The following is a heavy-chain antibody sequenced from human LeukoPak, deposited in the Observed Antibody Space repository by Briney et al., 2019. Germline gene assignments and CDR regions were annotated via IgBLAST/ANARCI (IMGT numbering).Heavy chain of an antibody. CDR3: ARDPDYGDDTGS. Sequence: MSSETLSLTCTVSGGSISSSSYYWGWIRQPPGKGLEWIGSIYYSGSTYYNPSLKSRVTISVDTSKNQFSLKLSSVTAADTAVYYCARDPDYGDDTGSWGQGTLVTVSS. J-gene: IGHJ4*02. D-gene: IGHD4-17*01. CDR1: GGSISSSSYY. V-gene: IGHV4-39*07. CDR2: IYYSGST.